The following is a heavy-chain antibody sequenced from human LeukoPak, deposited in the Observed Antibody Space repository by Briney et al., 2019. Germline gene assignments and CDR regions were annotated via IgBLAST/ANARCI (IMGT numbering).Heavy chain of an antibody. CDR2: IYYSGST. CDR3: ARDPIWFGDKYYGMDV. V-gene: IGHV4-31*03. J-gene: IGHJ6*02. CDR1: GGSISSGGYY. D-gene: IGHD3-10*01. Sequence: SETLSLTCTVSGGSISSGGYYWSWIRQHLGKGLEWIGYIYYSGSTYYNPSLKSRVTISVDTSKNQFSLKLSSVTAADTAVYYCARDPIWFGDKYYGMDVWGQGTTVTVSS.